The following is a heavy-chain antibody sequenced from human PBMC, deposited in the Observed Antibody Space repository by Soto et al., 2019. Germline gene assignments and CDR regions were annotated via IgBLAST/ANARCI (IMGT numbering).Heavy chain of an antibody. CDR2: ISYDGSNK. V-gene: IGHV3-30*18. CDR1: GFTFSTYG. CDR3: AKDYTDYTYSFDY. D-gene: IGHD4-4*01. J-gene: IGHJ4*02. Sequence: QVQLVESGGGVVQPGRSLRPSCAASGFTFSTYGMHWVRQAPGKGLEWVAFISYDGSNKYYADSVKGRFTISRDNSKNTLYLQMNSLRAEDTAVYYCAKDYTDYTYSFDYWGQGTLVTVSS.